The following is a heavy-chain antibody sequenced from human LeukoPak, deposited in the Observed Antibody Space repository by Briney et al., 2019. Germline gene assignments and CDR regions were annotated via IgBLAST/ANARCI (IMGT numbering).Heavy chain of an antibody. V-gene: IGHV3-23*01. CDR2: ISGSGGST. Sequence: GGSLRLSCAASGFTFSSYAMSWVRQAPGKGLEWVSVISGSGGSTYYADSVKGRFTISRDNSKNTLYLQMNSLRAEDTAVYYCAKPPRDFWSGPTRDYWGQGTLVTVSS. J-gene: IGHJ4*02. CDR3: AKPPRDFWSGPTRDY. D-gene: IGHD3-3*01. CDR1: GFTFSSYA.